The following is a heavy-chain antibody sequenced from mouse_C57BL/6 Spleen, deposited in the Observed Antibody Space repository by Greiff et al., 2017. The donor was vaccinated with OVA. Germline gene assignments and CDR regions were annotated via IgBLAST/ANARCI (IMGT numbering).Heavy chain of an antibody. V-gene: IGHV14-4*01. CDR2: IDPENGDT. D-gene: IGHD1-1*01. Sequence: VQLQQSGAELVRPGASVKLSCTASGFNIKDDYMHWVKQRPEQGLEWIGRIDPENGDTEYASKFQGKATITADTSSNTAYLQLSSLTSEDTAVYYCTTDNYGSIYYYAMDYWGQGTSGTVSS. CDR1: GFNIKDDY. J-gene: IGHJ4*01. CDR3: TTDNYGSIYYYAMDY.